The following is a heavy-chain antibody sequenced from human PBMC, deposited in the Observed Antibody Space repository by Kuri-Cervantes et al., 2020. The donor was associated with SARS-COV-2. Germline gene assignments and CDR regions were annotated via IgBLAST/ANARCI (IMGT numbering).Heavy chain of an antibody. CDR2: INHSGST. V-gene: IGHV4-34*01. Sequence: SETLSLTCAVFGGSFSGYYWSWIRQSPGKGLEWIGKINHSGSTNYNPSLSSRVTISVDMSKNQFSLRLSSVTAADTAMYYCARGREGVVPATILGLGYFLYFSMDVWGKGTSVTVSS. J-gene: IGHJ6*03. D-gene: IGHD2-2*01. CDR3: ARGREGVVPATILGLGYFLYFSMDV. CDR1: GGSFSGYY.